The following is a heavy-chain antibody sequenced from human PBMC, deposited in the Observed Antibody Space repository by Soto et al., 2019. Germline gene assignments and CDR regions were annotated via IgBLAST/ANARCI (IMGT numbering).Heavy chain of an antibody. CDR2: FDPEDGET. D-gene: IGHD1-26*01. V-gene: IGHV1-24*01. J-gene: IGHJ4*02. Sequence: ASVKVSCKVSGYTLTELSTHWVRQAPGKGLEWMGHFDPEDGETIYAQNFQGRVTMTEDTSTSTAYMELRSLRSEDTAVYYCARGVGASYYFDYWGQGTLVTVSS. CDR3: ARGVGASYYFDY. CDR1: GYTLTELS.